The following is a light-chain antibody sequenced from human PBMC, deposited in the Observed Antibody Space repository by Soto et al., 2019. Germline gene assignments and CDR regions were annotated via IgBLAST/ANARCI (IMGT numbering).Light chain of an antibody. J-gene: IGLJ3*02. CDR3: SSYAASNNFYFV. CDR2: EVT. V-gene: IGLV2-8*01. CDR1: SSDVGGYNY. Sequence: QSALTQPPSASGSPGQSVTISCTETSSDVGGYNYVSWYQQYQGRAPKLMIYEVTKRPSGVPDRFSGSKSGNTASLTVSGLQAEDEADYYCSSYAASNNFYFVFGGGTKVTVL.